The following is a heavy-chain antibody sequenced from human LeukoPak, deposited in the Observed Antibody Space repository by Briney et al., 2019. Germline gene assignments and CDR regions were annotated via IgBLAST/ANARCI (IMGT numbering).Heavy chain of an antibody. CDR1: GGSISSYY. D-gene: IGHD5-18*01. Sequence: PSETLSLTCTVSGGSISSYYWSWIRQPPGKGLEWIGYIYHSGSTYYNPSLKSRVTISVDRSKNQFSLKLSSVTAADTAVYYCARAHSYGYYYYYMDVWGKGTTVTVSS. CDR3: ARAHSYGYYYYYMDV. V-gene: IGHV4-59*12. J-gene: IGHJ6*03. CDR2: IYHSGST.